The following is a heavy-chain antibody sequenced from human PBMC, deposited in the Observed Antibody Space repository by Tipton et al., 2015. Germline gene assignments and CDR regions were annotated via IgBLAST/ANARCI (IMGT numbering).Heavy chain of an antibody. Sequence: QLVQSGGGVVQPGGSLRLSCAASGFTFSSYGMHWVRRAPGKGLEWVAVIWSDASNKNFADSVKGRFTISRDNSKNTLYLEMNSVKAEDAALYYCARRGSGLHNFDYWGRGTLVTVSS. CDR1: GFTFSSYG. V-gene: IGHV3-33*01. J-gene: IGHJ4*02. D-gene: IGHD5/OR15-5a*01. CDR3: ARRGSGLHNFDY. CDR2: IWSDASNK.